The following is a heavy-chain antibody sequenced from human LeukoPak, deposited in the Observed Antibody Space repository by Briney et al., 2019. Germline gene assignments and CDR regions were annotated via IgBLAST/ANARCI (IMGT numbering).Heavy chain of an antibody. CDR3: ARLAPDYADYWFDP. Sequence: GESLKISCKGSGYSFTSYWIGWVRQMPGKGLEWMGIIYPTDSITRYSPSFRGQVTISVDTSISTAYLHWSSLKASDTAIYYCARLAPDYADYWFDPWGQGTLVTVSS. J-gene: IGHJ5*02. CDR2: IYPTDSIT. CDR1: GYSFTSYW. D-gene: IGHD4-17*01. V-gene: IGHV5-51*01.